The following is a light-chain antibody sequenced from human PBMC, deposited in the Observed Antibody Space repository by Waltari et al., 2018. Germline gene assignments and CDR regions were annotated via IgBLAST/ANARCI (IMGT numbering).Light chain of an antibody. CDR3: SSYTNSSTYV. V-gene: IGLV2-14*01. J-gene: IGLJ1*01. CDR2: EVT. CDR1: NSDVGGYNY. Sequence: QSALTQPASVSGSPGQSITISCTGTNSDVGGYNYVSWYQQRPGKAPQLLVSEVTNWPSGVSNRFSGSKSDNTASLTISGLLAEDEADYYCSSYTNSSTYVFGTGTKVTVL.